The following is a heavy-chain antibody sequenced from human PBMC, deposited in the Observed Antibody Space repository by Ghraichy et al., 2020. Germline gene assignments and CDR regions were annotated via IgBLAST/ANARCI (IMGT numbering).Heavy chain of an antibody. D-gene: IGHD3-3*01. CDR3: ARGVTYYDFWSGTHYFDY. V-gene: IGHV1-69*13. CDR1: GGTFSSYA. J-gene: IGHJ4*02. CDR2: IIPIFGTA. Sequence: SVKVSCKASGGTFSSYAISWVRQAPGQGLEWMGGIIPIFGTANYAQKFQGRVTITADESTSTAYMELSSLRSEDTAVYYCARGVTYYDFWSGTHYFDYWGQGTLVTVSS.